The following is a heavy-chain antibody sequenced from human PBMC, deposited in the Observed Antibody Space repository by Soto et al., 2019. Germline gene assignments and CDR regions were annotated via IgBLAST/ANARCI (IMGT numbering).Heavy chain of an antibody. CDR3: ARLRYSGYDYDY. D-gene: IGHD5-12*01. J-gene: IGHJ4*02. Sequence: ASVKVSCKASGGTFSSYAISWVRQAPGQGLEWMGGIIPIFGTANYAQKFQGRVTITADKSTSTAYMELSSLRSEDTAVYYCARLRYSGYDYDYWGQGTLVTVSS. CDR1: GGTFSSYA. CDR2: IIPIFGTA. V-gene: IGHV1-69*06.